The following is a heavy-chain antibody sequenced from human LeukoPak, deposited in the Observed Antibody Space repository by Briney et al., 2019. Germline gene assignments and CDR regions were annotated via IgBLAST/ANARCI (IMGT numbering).Heavy chain of an antibody. CDR2: ISAYNGNT. CDR3: ARGEGRTTELPFDY. J-gene: IGHJ4*02. CDR1: GYTFTSYG. V-gene: IGHV1-18*01. Sequence: ASVKVSCKASGYTFTSYGISWVRQAPGQGLEWVGWISAYNGNTNYAQKLQGRVTMTTDTSTSTAYMELRSLRSDDTAVYYCARGEGRTTELPFDYWGQGTLVTVSS. D-gene: IGHD1-7*01.